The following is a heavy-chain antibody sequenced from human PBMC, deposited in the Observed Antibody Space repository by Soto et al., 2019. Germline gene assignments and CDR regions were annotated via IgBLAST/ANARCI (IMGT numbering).Heavy chain of an antibody. Sequence: QVQLVESGGGVVQPGRSLRLSCAASGFTFSSCGMHWVRQPPGKGLEWVAVISYDGSNKYYADSVKGRFTISRDNSKNTLYLHMNSLRAEDTAVYYCANEYSSSSKYYYYYYGMDVWGQGTTVTVSS. J-gene: IGHJ6*02. CDR2: ISYDGSNK. CDR3: ANEYSSSSKYYYYYYGMDV. V-gene: IGHV3-30*18. CDR1: GFTFSSCG. D-gene: IGHD6-6*01.